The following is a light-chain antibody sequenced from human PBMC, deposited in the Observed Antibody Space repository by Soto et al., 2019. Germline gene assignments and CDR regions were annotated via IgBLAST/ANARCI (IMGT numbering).Light chain of an antibody. J-gene: IGKJ3*01. CDR3: QQYGSSPPT. Sequence: EIVLTQSPGTLSLSPGERATLSCRASQSVGSGYFAWYQQKPDQAPRLLIYGTSSRATDIPNRFSGSASGTDFTLTISRLEPEDFAVYYCQQYGSSPPTFGPGTKVDIK. V-gene: IGKV3-20*01. CDR2: GTS. CDR1: QSVGSGY.